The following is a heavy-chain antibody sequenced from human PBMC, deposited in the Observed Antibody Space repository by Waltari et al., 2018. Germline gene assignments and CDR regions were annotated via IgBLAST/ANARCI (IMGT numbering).Heavy chain of an antibody. V-gene: IGHV4-61*02. CDR1: GGSISSGSYY. CDR3: ARDLEDSSGYYRCDY. Sequence: QVQLQESGPGLVKPSQTLSLTCTVSGGSISSGSYYWSWIRQPAGKGLEWIGRIYTSGSTNYNPSRKSRVTISVDTSKNQFSLKLSSVTAADTAVYYCARDLEDSSGYYRCDYWGQGTLVTVSS. J-gene: IGHJ4*02. CDR2: IYTSGST. D-gene: IGHD3-22*01.